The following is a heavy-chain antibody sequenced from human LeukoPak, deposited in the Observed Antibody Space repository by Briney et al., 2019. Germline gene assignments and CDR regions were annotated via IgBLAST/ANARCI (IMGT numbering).Heavy chain of an antibody. CDR2: INPNTGDI. CDR1: GYTFTGYF. V-gene: IGHV1-2*02. J-gene: IGHJ6*02. CDR3: ARDVSSVATAAPGHWGVDV. Sequence: GASVKVSCKASGYTFTGYFLHWVRQAPGQGLEWLGWINPNTGDINYAQKFQGRVTTTRDTSISTAYMELSSLRSDDTAVYYCARDVSSVATAAPGHWGVDVWGQGTTVTVSS. D-gene: IGHD6-13*01.